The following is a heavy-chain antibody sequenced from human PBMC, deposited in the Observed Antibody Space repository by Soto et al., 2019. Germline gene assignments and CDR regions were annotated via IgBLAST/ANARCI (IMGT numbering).Heavy chain of an antibody. CDR3: ARGDIGGWDFDP. V-gene: IGHV3-48*02. CDR1: GFTFSTYG. D-gene: IGHD2-21*01. CDR2: IGGSGSQSI. J-gene: IGHJ5*02. Sequence: EVQLVESGGDLVQPGGSLRLSCAASGFTFSTYGLNWVRQPPGKGQEWVSYIGGSGSQSIYYADSVKGRFTISRDDAKNSLYLQMTSLRDEDTAVYYCARGDIGGWDFDPWGQGTLVTVSS.